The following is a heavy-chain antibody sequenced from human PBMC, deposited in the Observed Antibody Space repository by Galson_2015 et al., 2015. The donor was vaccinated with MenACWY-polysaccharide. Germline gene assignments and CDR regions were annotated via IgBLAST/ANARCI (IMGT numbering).Heavy chain of an antibody. CDR2: MNPNSGNT. CDR3: ARGGKYYYDSSGYLNWFDP. Sequence: SVKVSCKASGYSFSSYDINWVRQTTGQGLEWMGWMNPNSGNTGYAQKFQGKVTMTRNTSISIAYMELSSLRSEDTAVYYCARGGKYYYDSSGYLNWFDPWGQGTLVTVSS. J-gene: IGHJ5*02. D-gene: IGHD3-22*01. CDR1: GYSFSSYD. V-gene: IGHV1-8*01.